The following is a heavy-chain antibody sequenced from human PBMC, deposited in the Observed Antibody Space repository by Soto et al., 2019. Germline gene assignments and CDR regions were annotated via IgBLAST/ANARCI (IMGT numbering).Heavy chain of an antibody. Sequence: TLSLTCTVSGGSVSSSSYYWGWVRQPPGKGLEWIGSVYYSGSTHYNPSLESRVTISVDKSKNQFSLKLMSLSAADTAVYYCGRLEGLATISYYFDYWGQGALVTVSS. J-gene: IGHJ4*02. CDR3: GRLEGLATISYYFDY. CDR2: VYYSGST. V-gene: IGHV4-39*01. CDR1: GGSVSSSSYY. D-gene: IGHD3-9*01.